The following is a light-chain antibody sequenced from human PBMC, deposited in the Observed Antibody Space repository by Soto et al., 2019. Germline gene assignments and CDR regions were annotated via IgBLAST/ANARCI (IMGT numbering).Light chain of an antibody. V-gene: IGKV1-5*01. Sequence: DVQMTQSPSTLSASVGERVTITCRASQSVSNWLAWYQQKPGKAPNLLIYGASSLQSGVPSRFSGSGSGTDFTLTISCLQSEDFATYYCQQYYSYPITFGQGTRLEI. CDR1: QSVSNW. CDR2: GAS. J-gene: IGKJ5*01. CDR3: QQYYSYPIT.